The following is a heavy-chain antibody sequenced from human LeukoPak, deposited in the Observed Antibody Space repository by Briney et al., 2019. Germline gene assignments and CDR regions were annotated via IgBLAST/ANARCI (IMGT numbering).Heavy chain of an antibody. J-gene: IGHJ6*03. Sequence: GGSLRLSCAASGFTFSTYGMSWVRQAPGKGLEWVSAISGSGDSTYYADSVKGRFTISRDNSKNTLYLKMNSLRVEDTAVFYCAKDNTWHSGSLLTMDVWGKGTTVTVSS. CDR1: GFTFSTYG. V-gene: IGHV3-23*01. CDR3: AKDNTWHSGSLLTMDV. D-gene: IGHD2-15*01. CDR2: ISGSGDST.